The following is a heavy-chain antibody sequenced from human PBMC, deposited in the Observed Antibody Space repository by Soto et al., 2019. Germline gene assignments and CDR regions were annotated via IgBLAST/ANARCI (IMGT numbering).Heavy chain of an antibody. CDR1: GFTISNYW. Sequence: EVQLVEAGGDLVQPGGSLRLSCVASGFTISNYWMHWVRQAPGKGLIWVSRISPDGSTTNYADSVKGRFTISRDNAKNTQYLQMDSLRAEDTALYYGTRVISESSGLFDYWGQGTLVTVSS. CDR2: ISPDGSTT. D-gene: IGHD1-26*01. CDR3: TRVISESSGLFDY. J-gene: IGHJ4*02. V-gene: IGHV3-74*01.